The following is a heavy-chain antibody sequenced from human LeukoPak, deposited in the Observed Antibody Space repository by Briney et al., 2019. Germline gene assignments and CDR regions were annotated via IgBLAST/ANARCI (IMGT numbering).Heavy chain of an antibody. CDR3: ARPGDITMTLGDAFDI. CDR1: GFTSSTYT. Sequence: NPGGSLRLSCEVSGFTSSTYTMNWVRQAPGKGLEWVSSISSSGIYIYYADSVKGRFTISRDNAKSSLYLQMNSLRAEDTALYYCARPGDITMTLGDAFDIWGQGTMVTVSS. V-gene: IGHV3-21*04. D-gene: IGHD3-22*01. CDR2: ISSSGIYI. J-gene: IGHJ3*02.